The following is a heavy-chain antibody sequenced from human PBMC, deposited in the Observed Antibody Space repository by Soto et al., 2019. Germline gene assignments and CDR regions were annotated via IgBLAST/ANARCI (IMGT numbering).Heavy chain of an antibody. CDR1: GFTFSSYA. D-gene: IGHD6-13*01. CDR2: ISYDGSNK. J-gene: IGHJ3*02. Sequence: QVQLVESGGGVVQPGRSLRLSCAASGFTFSSYAMHWVRQAPGKGLEWVAVISYDGSNKYYADSVKGRFTISRDNSKNTLYLQMNSLRAEHTAVYYCARDWIAAAGTPLFDAFDIWGQGTMVTVSS. CDR3: ARDWIAAAGTPLFDAFDI. V-gene: IGHV3-30-3*01.